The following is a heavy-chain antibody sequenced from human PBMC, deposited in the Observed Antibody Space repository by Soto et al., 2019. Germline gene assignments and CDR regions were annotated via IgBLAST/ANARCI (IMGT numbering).Heavy chain of an antibody. J-gene: IGHJ4*02. CDR1: GDSISSGSSY. CDR3: ARGDQLWSFDY. CDR2: FHYSGGT. D-gene: IGHD5-18*01. Sequence: QVHLQESGPGLVKPSQTLSLTCTVSGDSISSGSSYWSWIRQHPGKGLEWIGYFHYSGGTHYNPSFKSRATLSEDTSKNQFSLKLSSVTAAETAVYYCARGDQLWSFDYWGQGTLVTVSS. V-gene: IGHV4-31*03.